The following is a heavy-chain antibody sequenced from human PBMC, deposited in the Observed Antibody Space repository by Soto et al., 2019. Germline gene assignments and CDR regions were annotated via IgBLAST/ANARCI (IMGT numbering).Heavy chain of an antibody. CDR2: SNPNSGGT. V-gene: IGHV1-2*04. D-gene: IGHD1-26*01. J-gene: IGHJ6*02. Sequence: ASVNVSCKASGYTFTGYYMHWVRQAPGQGLEWMGWSNPNSGGTNYAQKFQGWVTMTRDTSISTAYMELSRLRSDDTAVYYFASSLKVGAAHDGMDVWGQGTTVTGSS. CDR1: GYTFTGYY. CDR3: ASSLKVGAAHDGMDV.